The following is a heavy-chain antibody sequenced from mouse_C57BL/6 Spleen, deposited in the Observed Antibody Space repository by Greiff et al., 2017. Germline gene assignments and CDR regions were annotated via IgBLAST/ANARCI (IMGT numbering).Heavy chain of an antibody. CDR3: ARHYYGSSYVDWYVDV. J-gene: IGHJ1*03. Sequence: QVQLQQPGAELVKPGASVKMSCKASGYTFTSYWITWVKQRPGQGLEWIGDIYPGSGSTNYNEKFKSKDTLTVDTSSSTAYMQLSSLTSEDSAVYYCARHYYGSSYVDWYVDVWGTGTTVTVSS. V-gene: IGHV1-55*01. CDR1: GYTFTSYW. D-gene: IGHD1-1*01. CDR2: IYPGSGST.